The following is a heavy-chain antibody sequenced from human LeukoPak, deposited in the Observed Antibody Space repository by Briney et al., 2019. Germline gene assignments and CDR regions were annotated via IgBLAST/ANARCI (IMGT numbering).Heavy chain of an antibody. J-gene: IGHJ5*02. V-gene: IGHV1-18*01. D-gene: IGHD6-13*01. Sequence: ASVKVSCKASGYTFTSYIISWVRQAPGQGLEWMGWISAYNGNTNYAQKLQGRVTMTTDTSTSTAYMELRSLRSDDTAVYYCARDPTFSIAAAGTVLRFDPWGQGTLVTVSS. CDR2: ISAYNGNT. CDR3: ARDPTFSIAAAGTVLRFDP. CDR1: GYTFTSYI.